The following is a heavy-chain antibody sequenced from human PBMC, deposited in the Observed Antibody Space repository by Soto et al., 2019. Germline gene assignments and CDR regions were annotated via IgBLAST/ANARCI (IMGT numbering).Heavy chain of an antibody. CDR1: GFTLSHNW. CDR2: IDSDGTST. D-gene: IGHD4-4*01. V-gene: IGHV3-74*01. CDR3: ATNGHRSNYVFYYYYGMDV. Sequence: GGSLRLSCAASGFTLSHNWMHWVRQGPGKGLEWVSRIDSDGTSTTYADSVKGRFTISRDNAKNTLYLQMNGLRAEDTAVYYCATNGHRSNYVFYYYYGMDVWGQGTTVTVSS. J-gene: IGHJ6*02.